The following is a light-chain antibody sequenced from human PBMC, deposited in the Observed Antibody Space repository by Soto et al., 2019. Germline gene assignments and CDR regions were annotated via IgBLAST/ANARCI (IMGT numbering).Light chain of an antibody. V-gene: IGKV3-20*01. CDR1: QSVSSSY. CDR2: GAS. CDR3: QQYGSSPLT. Sequence: EIVLTQSPGTLSLSPGERATLSCRASQSVSSSYLAWYQQKPGQAHRLLIYGASSRSTGIPDRFSGSGSGTDFNLTISRLEAEDFAVYYCQQYGSSPLTFGGGTKVEIK. J-gene: IGKJ4*01.